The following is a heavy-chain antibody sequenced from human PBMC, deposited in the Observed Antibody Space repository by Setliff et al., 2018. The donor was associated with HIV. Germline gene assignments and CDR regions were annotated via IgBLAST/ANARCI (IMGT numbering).Heavy chain of an antibody. V-gene: IGHV7-4-1*01. J-gene: IGHJ6*03. CDR3: TRDHTPPPNYDFWSGQIDLRNICYYMDV. Sequence: ASVKVSCQASGYSLTSYSINWVRQAPGQGLEWMGYINTNTGNPTYAQGFTGRFVFSVDTPVSTAYLQIFSLKAEDTAVYYCTRDHTPPPNYDFWSGQIDLRNICYYMDVWGTGSPGTVS. CDR2: INTNTGNP. CDR1: GYSLTSYS. D-gene: IGHD3-3*01.